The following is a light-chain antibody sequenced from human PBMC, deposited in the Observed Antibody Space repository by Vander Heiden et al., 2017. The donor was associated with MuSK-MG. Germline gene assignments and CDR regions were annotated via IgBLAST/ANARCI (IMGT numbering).Light chain of an antibody. CDR1: HSVSSSY. CDR3: QQYGRFPLT. Sequence: EIVLTQSPGNLSLSPGERATLSCRASHSVSSSYLAWYQQKPGQAPRLLIYDASIRATGIPDRFSGSGSGTDFTLTISRLEPEDFAVYYCQQYGRFPLTFGPGTKVDIK. J-gene: IGKJ3*01. CDR2: DAS. V-gene: IGKV3-20*01.